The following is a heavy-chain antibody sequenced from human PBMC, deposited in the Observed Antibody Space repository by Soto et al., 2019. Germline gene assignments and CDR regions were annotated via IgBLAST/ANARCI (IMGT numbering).Heavy chain of an antibody. CDR3: ARQSGYSSGWDLD. V-gene: IGHV4-59*08. CDR2: IYYSGST. D-gene: IGHD6-25*01. Sequence: SATLSLTCPVSGCSIRSYYWSWILQPPGKGLEWIGYIYYSGSTNYNPSLKSRVTISVDTSKNQFSLKLSSVTAADTAVYDCARQSGYSSGWDLDWGQENLVTVSA. CDR1: GCSIRSYY. J-gene: IGHJ4*02.